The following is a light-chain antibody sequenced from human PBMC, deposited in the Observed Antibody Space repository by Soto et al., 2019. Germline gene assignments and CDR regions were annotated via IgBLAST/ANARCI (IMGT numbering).Light chain of an antibody. CDR2: GDS. CDR3: QQYNNWPWT. CDR1: QSVSSN. J-gene: IGKJ1*01. V-gene: IGKV3-15*01. Sequence: EIVMTQSPATLSVSPGERATLSCRASQSVSSNLAWYQQKPGQAPRLLIYGDSTRATGIPARFSGRVSGTAFTLTVSSLQSEDLGVYYCQQYNNWPWTLGQGTKVEIK.